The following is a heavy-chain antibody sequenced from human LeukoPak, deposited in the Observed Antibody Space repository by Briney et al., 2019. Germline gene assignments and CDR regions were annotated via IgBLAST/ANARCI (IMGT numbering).Heavy chain of an antibody. J-gene: IGHJ5*02. CDR2: MNHSVST. CDR3: ARAFGRTGTTGGWFDP. D-gene: IGHD1-1*01. V-gene: IGHV4-34*01. Sequence: PSETLSLTCAVYGGCFSGYFLTWIRQPPGKRPEWIGEMNHSVSTNYNPSLMSLVTISIDTSKNQFSLKLSSVTAADTAVYYCARAFGRTGTTGGWFDPWGQGSLVCVSA. CDR1: GGCFSGYF.